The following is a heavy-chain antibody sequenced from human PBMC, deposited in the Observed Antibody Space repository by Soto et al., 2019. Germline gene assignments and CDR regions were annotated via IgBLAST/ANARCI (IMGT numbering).Heavy chain of an antibody. CDR1: GGSISSGGYY. CDR2: IYYSGST. Sequence: SETLSLTCTVSGGSISSGGYYWSWIRQHPGKGLEWIGYIYYSGSTYYNPSLKSRVTISVDTSKSQFSLKLSSVTAADTAVYYCARGNYDFWSGYVNWFDPWGQGTLVTVSS. D-gene: IGHD3-3*01. J-gene: IGHJ5*02. V-gene: IGHV4-31*03. CDR3: ARGNYDFWSGYVNWFDP.